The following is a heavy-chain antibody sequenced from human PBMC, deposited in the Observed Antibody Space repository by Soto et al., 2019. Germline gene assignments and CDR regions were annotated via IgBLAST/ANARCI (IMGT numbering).Heavy chain of an antibody. J-gene: IGHJ4*02. Sequence: QVHLVQSGAEVRKPGASVKVSCKGSGYTFTTYGITWVRQAPGQGLEWMGWISAHNDNTNYAQKGQGRVTVTSDTSTSTAYMELRNLRSDDTAVYYCARGRYGDYWGQGALVTVSS. CDR3: ARGRYGDY. CDR1: GYTFTTYG. CDR2: ISAHNDNT. D-gene: IGHD1-1*01. V-gene: IGHV1-18*01.